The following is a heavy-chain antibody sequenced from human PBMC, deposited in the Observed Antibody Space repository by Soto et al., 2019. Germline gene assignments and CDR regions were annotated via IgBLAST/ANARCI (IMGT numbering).Heavy chain of an antibody. D-gene: IGHD1-26*01. V-gene: IGHV1-2*04. CDR2: INCNTGGT. CDR3: ARGGGSYLGALFMDV. J-gene: IGHJ6*02. CDR1: GYTFTAYY. Sequence: QVQLVQSGAEVKKPGASVKVSCKTSGYTFTAYYIHWARQAPGQGLEWMGWINCNTGGTKQAQRFQAWVTMPGDTAVNQAFMVLSRTRSDVSALYYCARGGGSYLGALFMDVWGQGTTVTVSS.